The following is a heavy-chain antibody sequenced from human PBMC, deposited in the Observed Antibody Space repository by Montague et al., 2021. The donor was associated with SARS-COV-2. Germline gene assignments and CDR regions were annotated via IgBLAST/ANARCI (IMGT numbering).Heavy chain of an antibody. D-gene: IGHD3-16*02. V-gene: IGHV4-39*01. Sequence: ETLSLTCTVSGASISSSENSWGWIRESPGKGLEWFGSIFYSGTTYFNPALRSRIAISVDTSKNQFSLKVTSVTAADTAVYYCARHVTFGGVVVALDYWGQGHLVSVSS. J-gene: IGHJ4*02. CDR1: GASISSSENS. CDR2: IFYSGTT. CDR3: ARHVTFGGVVVALDY.